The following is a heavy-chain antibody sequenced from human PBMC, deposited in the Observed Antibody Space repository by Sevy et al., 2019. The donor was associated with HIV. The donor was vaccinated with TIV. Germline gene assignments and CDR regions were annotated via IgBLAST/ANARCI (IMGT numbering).Heavy chain of an antibody. CDR1: GGSISSSSYD. J-gene: IGHJ4*02. CDR2: MYSSGNT. CDR3: ARQGGIVDRAFDY. Sequence: SETLSLTCTVSGGSISSSSYDWGWIRQPPGKGLEWIGSMYSSGNTYYNPSLKSRVTIFVDTSKNQISLKLTSVTAADTAVYYCARQGGIVDRAFDYWGQGTLVTVPS. D-gene: IGHD2-21*01. V-gene: IGHV4-39*01.